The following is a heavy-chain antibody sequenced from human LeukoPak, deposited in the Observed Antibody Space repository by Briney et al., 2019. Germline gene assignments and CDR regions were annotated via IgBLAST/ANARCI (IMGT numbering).Heavy chain of an antibody. CDR1: GFTLSSYW. CDR3: ARGSSRVGATVDY. V-gene: IGHV3-74*01. J-gene: IGHJ4*02. CDR2: INSDGSSR. Sequence: QAGGSLTLSCAASGFTLSSYWMHWVRQAPGKGRVCVSRINSDGSSRSYADSVKGRFTISRDNAKNSLYLQMSSLRAEDTAVYYCARGSSRVGATVDYWGQGTLVTVSS. D-gene: IGHD1-26*01.